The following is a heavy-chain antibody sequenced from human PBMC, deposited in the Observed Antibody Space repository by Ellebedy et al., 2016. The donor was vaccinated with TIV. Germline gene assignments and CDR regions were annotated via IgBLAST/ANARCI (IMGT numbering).Heavy chain of an antibody. CDR1: GFTFSSYA. V-gene: IGHV3-30-3*01. D-gene: IGHD3-9*01. J-gene: IGHJ4*02. Sequence: GESLKISCAASGFTFSSYAMHWVRQAPGKGLEWVAVISYDGSNKYYADSVKGRFTISRDNSKNTLYLQMNSLRAEDTAVYYCARDSSRYFDWLLDFDYWGQGTLVTVSS. CDR2: ISYDGSNK. CDR3: ARDSSRYFDWLLDFDY.